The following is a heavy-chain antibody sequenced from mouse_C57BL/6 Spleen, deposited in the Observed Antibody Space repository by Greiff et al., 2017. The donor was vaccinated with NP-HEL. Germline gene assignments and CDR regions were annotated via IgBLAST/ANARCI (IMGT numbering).Heavy chain of an antibody. D-gene: IGHD3-3*01. Sequence: EVQLQQSGPELVKPGASVKISCKASGYTFTDYYMNWVTQSHGKSLEWIGDINPNNGGTSYNQKFKGKATLTVDKSSSTAYMELRSLTSEDSAVYYCARRDPYYAMDYWGQGTSVTVSS. V-gene: IGHV1-26*01. CDR1: GYTFTDYY. J-gene: IGHJ4*01. CDR2: INPNNGGT. CDR3: ARRDPYYAMDY.